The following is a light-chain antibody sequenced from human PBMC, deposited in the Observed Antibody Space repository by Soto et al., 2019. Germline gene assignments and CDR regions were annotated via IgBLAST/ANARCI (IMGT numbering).Light chain of an antibody. CDR2: DAS. V-gene: IGKV3-20*01. CDR1: HSVSSY. CDR3: QQYGSSRT. J-gene: IGKJ1*01. Sequence: EIMLTQSPATLSLSPGERATLSCRASHSVSSYLAWFQQIPGQAPRLLIYDASNRATGVPARFSGSGSGTEFTLTISRLEPEDFAVYYCQQYGSSRTFGQGTKVDIK.